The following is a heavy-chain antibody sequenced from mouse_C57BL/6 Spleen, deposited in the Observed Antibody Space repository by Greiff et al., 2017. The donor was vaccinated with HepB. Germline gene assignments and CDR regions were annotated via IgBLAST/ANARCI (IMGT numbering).Heavy chain of an antibody. Sequence: EVQRLESVAELVRPGASVKLSCTASGFNIKNTYMHWVKQRPEQGLEWIGRIDPANGNTKYAPKFQGKATITADTSSNTAYLQLSSLTSEDTAIYYCAYYYGSSYYAMDYWGQGTSVTVSS. CDR3: AYYYGSSYYAMDY. V-gene: IGHV14-3*01. CDR1: GFNIKNTY. J-gene: IGHJ4*01. D-gene: IGHD1-1*01. CDR2: IDPANGNT.